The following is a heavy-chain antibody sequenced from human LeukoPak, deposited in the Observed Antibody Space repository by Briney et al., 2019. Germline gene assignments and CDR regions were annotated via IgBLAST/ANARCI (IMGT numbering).Heavy chain of an antibody. D-gene: IGHD2-21*02. V-gene: IGHV4-59*01. CDR2: IYYSGST. Sequence: PSETLSLTCTVSGGSISSYYWSWIRQPPGKGLEWIGYIYYSGSTNYNPSLKSRVTISVDTSKNQFSLKLSSVTAADTAVYYCAREGRTSAYCGGDCYPELFGDYWGQGTLVTVSS. J-gene: IGHJ4*02. CDR1: GGSISSYY. CDR3: AREGRTSAYCGGDCYPELFGDY.